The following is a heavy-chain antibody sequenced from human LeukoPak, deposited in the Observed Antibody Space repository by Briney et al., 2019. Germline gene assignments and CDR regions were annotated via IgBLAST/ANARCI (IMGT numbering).Heavy chain of an antibody. V-gene: IGHV4-59*01. D-gene: IGHD3-16*01. J-gene: IGHJ4*02. CDR1: GGSISSYY. CDR3: ARVGAAIDY. CDR2: IYYSGST. Sequence: SETLSLTCTVPGGSISSYYWSWIRQPPGKGLEWIGYIYYSGSTNYNPSLKSRVTISVDTSKNQFSLKLSSVTAADTAVYYCARVGAAIDYWGQGTLVTVSS.